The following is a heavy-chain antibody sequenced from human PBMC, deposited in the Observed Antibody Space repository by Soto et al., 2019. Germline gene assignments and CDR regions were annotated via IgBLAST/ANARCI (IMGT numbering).Heavy chain of an antibody. V-gene: IGHV4-61*01. CDR1: GGSVSSGSYY. CDR3: ARSLVRGVIYFDY. J-gene: IGHJ4*02. D-gene: IGHD3-10*01. CDR2: IYYSGST. Sequence: SETLSLTCTVSGGSVSSGSYYWSWIRQPPGKGLEWIGYIYYSGSTNYNPSLKSRVTISVDTSKNQFSLKLSSVTAADTAVYYCARSLVRGVIYFDYWGQGTLVTAS.